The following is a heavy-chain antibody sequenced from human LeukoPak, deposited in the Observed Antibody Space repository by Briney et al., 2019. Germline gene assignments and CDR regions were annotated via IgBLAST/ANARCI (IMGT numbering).Heavy chain of an antibody. J-gene: IGHJ6*02. Sequence: ASVKVSCKASGYTFTSYAMHWVRQAPGQRLEWMGWINAGNGNTKYSQKFQGRVTITRDTSASTAYMELSSLRSEDTAVYYCARPDVVGATSVSIPYGMDVWGQGTTVTVSS. CDR2: INAGNGNT. V-gene: IGHV1-3*01. CDR3: ARPDVVGATSVSIPYGMDV. CDR1: GYTFTSYA. D-gene: IGHD1-26*01.